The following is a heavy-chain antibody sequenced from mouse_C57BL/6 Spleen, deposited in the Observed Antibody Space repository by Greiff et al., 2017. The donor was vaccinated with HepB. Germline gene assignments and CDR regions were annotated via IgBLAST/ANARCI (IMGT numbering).Heavy chain of an antibody. J-gene: IGHJ2*02. CDR1: GYSFTGYY. Sequence: VHVKQPGPELVKPGASVKISCKASGYSFTGYYMHWVKQSHGNILDWIGYIYPYNGVSSYNQKFKGKATLTVDKSSSTAYMELRSLTSEDSAVYYCARSDTPVAPYYFDYWGQGTSLTVSS. CDR2: IYPYNGVS. CDR3: ARSDTPVAPYYFDY. V-gene: IGHV1-31*01. D-gene: IGHD1-1*01.